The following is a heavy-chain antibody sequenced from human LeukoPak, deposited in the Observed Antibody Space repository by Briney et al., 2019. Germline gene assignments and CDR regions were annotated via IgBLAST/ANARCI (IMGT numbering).Heavy chain of an antibody. Sequence: GRSLRLSCAASGFTFSSYGMHWVRQAPGKGLEWVAVISYDGSNKYYADSVKGRFTISRDNSKNTLYLQMNSLRAEDTAVYYCAKEFSGDSSGWYYYYYGMDVWGQGTTVTVSS. CDR1: GFTFSSYG. V-gene: IGHV3-30*18. D-gene: IGHD6-19*01. J-gene: IGHJ6*02. CDR2: ISYDGSNK. CDR3: AKEFSGDSSGWYYYYYGMDV.